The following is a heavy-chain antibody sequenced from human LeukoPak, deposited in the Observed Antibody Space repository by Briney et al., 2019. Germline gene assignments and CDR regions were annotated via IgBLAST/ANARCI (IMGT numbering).Heavy chain of an antibody. V-gene: IGHV3-30*18. CDR2: ISYDGSNK. J-gene: IGHJ4*02. D-gene: IGHD1-26*01. CDR3: AKGEWELLAAIDY. Sequence: GRSLRLSCAASGFTFSSYGMHWVRQAPGKGLEWVAVISYDGSNKYYADSVKGRFTISRDNSKNTLYLQMNSLRAEDTAVYYCAKGEWELLAAIDYWGQGTLVTVSS. CDR1: GFTFSSYG.